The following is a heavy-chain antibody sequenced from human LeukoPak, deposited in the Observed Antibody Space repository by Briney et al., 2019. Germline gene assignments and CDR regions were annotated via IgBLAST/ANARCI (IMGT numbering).Heavy chain of an antibody. CDR2: ISAGGSST. J-gene: IGHJ4*02. D-gene: IGHD1-26*01. CDR1: GFTFTTYA. Sequence: GGSLRLSCAASGFTFTTYAMKWGRQTPGKGLEWVSGISAGGSSTDYADSVKGRFTISRDNSKNTLYLEMNSLRAEDTAVYYCAKETGRWELEWGQGTLVTVSS. CDR3: AKETGRWELE. V-gene: IGHV3-23*01.